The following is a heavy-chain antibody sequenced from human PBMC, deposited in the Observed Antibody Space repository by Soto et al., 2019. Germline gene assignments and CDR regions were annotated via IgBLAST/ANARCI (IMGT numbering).Heavy chain of an antibody. V-gene: IGHV3-30*18. CDR3: AKGLATRYCSGGSCYGVDY. D-gene: IGHD2-15*01. CDR2: ISYDGSNK. CDR1: GFTFSSYG. Sequence: GGSLRLSCAASGFTFSSYGMHWVRQAPGKGLEWVAVISYDGSNKYYADSVKGRFTISRDNSKNTLYLQMNSLRAEDTAVYYCAKGLATRYCSGGSCYGVDYWGQGTLVTVSS. J-gene: IGHJ4*02.